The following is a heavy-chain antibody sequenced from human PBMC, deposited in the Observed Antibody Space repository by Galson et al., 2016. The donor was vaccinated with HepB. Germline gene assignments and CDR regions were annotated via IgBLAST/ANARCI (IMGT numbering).Heavy chain of an antibody. J-gene: IGHJ2*01. Sequence: QSGADVKKPGESLKISCKGSGYSFNSYWIGWVRQMPGKGLEWMGIIYPRDSDTRYSPSFQGQVTISVDKSISTAYLQWSSLKASDTATYYCSRQFYDYVRGGPTGYFDLWGRGTLVTVSS. CDR3: SRQFYDYVRGGPTGYFDL. CDR2: IYPRDSDT. V-gene: IGHV5-51*01. CDR1: GYSFNSYW. D-gene: IGHD3-16*01.